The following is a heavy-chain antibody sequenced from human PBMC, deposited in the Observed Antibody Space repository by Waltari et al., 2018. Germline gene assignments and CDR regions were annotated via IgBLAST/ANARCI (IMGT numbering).Heavy chain of an antibody. V-gene: IGHV1-69-2*01. CDR2: VDPEDGET. D-gene: IGHD6-19*01. CDR3: ATALGDSSSASRPFDF. Sequence: EVQLLQSGAELKEPGTTVRISCKVSGYTFSDYYIHWVQQAPGKGLRWMGLVDPEDGETIYADSFQGRVTISADTSTDTAFMELSSLRSEDTAVFYCATALGDSSSASRPFDFWGQGTMITVSS. CDR1: GYTFSDYY. J-gene: IGHJ3*01.